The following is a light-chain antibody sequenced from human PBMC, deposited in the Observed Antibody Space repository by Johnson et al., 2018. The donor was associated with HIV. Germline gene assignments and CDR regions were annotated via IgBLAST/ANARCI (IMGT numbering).Light chain of an antibody. J-gene: IGLJ1*01. V-gene: IGLV1-51*02. CDR1: SSNIGNNY. CDR2: ENN. Sequence: QSVLTQPPSVSAAPGQKVTISCSGSSSNIGNNYVSWYQQLPGTAPKLLIYENNKRPSGIPDQFSGSKSGTSATLGITGLQTGDEADYYCETWDSSLSGVFGTGTKVTVL. CDR3: ETWDSSLSGV.